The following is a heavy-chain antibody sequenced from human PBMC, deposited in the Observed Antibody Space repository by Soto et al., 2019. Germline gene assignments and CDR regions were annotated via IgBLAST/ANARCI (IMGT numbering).Heavy chain of an antibody. CDR3: AKDLGRGTQLYPTLDY. V-gene: IGHV3-30*18. Sequence: QVQLVESGGGVVQPGRSLRLSCGVSGFTLSSYGMHWVRQAPGKGLEWVAVISFDGSDKYYADSVKGRFTISRDNSKNTLYLQMNSLRAEDTAVYYCAKDLGRGTQLYPTLDYWGQGTLVTVSS. J-gene: IGHJ4*02. CDR2: ISFDGSDK. CDR1: GFTLSSYG. D-gene: IGHD5-18*01.